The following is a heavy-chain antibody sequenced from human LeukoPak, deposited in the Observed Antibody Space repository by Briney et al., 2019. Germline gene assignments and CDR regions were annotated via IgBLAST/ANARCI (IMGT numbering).Heavy chain of an antibody. Sequence: GGSLRLSCAASGFTFSSYGMHWVRQAPGKGLEWVAVISYDGSNKNYADSVKGRFTISRDNSKNALYLQMNSLRAEDTAVYYCAKAWGRRYSYLGYFDYWGQGTLVTVSS. CDR3: AKAWGRRYSYLGYFDY. CDR1: GFTFSSYG. CDR2: ISYDGSNK. J-gene: IGHJ4*02. V-gene: IGHV3-30*18. D-gene: IGHD5-18*01.